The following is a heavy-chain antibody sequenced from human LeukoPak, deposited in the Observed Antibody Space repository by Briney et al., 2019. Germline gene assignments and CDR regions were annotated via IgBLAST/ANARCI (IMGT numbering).Heavy chain of an antibody. J-gene: IGHJ4*02. CDR1: GFTVSSNY. CDR3: ARGGPYYYDSSGYYSPFDY. D-gene: IGHD3-22*01. Sequence: GGSLRLSCAASGFTVSSNYMSWVSQAPGKGLEWVSVIYSGGSTYYADSVEGRFTISRDNSKNTLYLQMNSLRAEDTAVYYCARGGPYYYDSSGYYSPFDYWGQGTLVTVSS. CDR2: IYSGGST. V-gene: IGHV3-53*01.